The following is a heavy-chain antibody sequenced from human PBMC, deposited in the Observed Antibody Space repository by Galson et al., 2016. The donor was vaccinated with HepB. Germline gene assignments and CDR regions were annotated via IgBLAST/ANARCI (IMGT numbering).Heavy chain of an antibody. D-gene: IGHD3-9*01. Sequence: QSGAEVKKPGESLKISCKASGYSFGSYWIGWLRQMPGKGLEWMGIIYPGDSDTKYSPSFRGQVTISVDKSISTACLQWSSLKASDSAMYYCARHETGYRGGFDDYFYYMDVWGKGTTVTVSS. V-gene: IGHV5-51*01. CDR3: ARHETGYRGGFDDYFYYMDV. J-gene: IGHJ6*03. CDR2: IYPGDSDT. CDR1: GYSFGSYW.